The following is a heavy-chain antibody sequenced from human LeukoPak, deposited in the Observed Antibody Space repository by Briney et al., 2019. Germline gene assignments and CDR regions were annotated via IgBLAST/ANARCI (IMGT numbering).Heavy chain of an antibody. CDR3: ARGQQQLVQSFDL. D-gene: IGHD6-13*01. CDR2: INHSGST. J-gene: IGHJ2*01. Sequence: PSETLSLTCAVYGGSFSGYYWSWIRQPPGKGLEWIGEINHSGSTNYNPSLKSRVTISVDTSKNQFSLKLSSVTAADTAVYYCARGQQQLVQSFDLWGRSTLVTVSS. V-gene: IGHV4-34*01. CDR1: GGSFSGYY.